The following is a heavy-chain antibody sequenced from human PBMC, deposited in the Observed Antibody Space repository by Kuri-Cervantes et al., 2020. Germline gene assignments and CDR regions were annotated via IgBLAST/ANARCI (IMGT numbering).Heavy chain of an antibody. V-gene: IGHV3-38-3*01. D-gene: IGHD2-15*01. Sequence: GESLKISCAASGFTVSSNEMSWVRQAPGKGLEWVSSISGGSTYYADPRKGRFTISRDNSKNTLHLQMNSLRAEDTAVYYCARDGCSGGSCYSFDYWGQGTLVTVSS. CDR1: GFTVSSNE. CDR2: ISGGST. CDR3: ARDGCSGGSCYSFDY. J-gene: IGHJ4*02.